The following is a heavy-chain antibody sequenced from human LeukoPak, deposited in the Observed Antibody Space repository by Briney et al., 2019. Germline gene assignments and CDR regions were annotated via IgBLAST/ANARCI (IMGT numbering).Heavy chain of an antibody. D-gene: IGHD3-10*01. CDR2: ISYDGSNK. V-gene: IGHV3-30*18. J-gene: IGHJ6*02. CDR3: AKDGSGWYYGSGSYYTHYYYYGMDV. CDR1: GFTFSSYG. Sequence: GGSLRLSCAASGFTFSSYGMHWVRQAPGKGLEWVAVISYDGSNKYYADSVKGRFTISRDNSKNTLYLQMNSLRAEDTAVYYCAKDGSGWYYGSGSYYTHYYYYGMDVWGQGPRSPSP.